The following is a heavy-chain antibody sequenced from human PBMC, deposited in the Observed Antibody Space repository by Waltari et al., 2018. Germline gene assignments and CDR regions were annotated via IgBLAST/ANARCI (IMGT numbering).Heavy chain of an antibody. V-gene: IGHV4-39*01. Sequence: QLQLQESGPGPVKPSETLSLTCSVSGGSLDTPKHYWSWIRQPPGQGLEWIGTISYAGTTYTNPSLRSRPTMSRDTSKNQLSLTLGSTTAADTAVYYCATYIGASVGTAAFDVWGQGTMVTVSS. CDR2: ISYAGTT. CDR3: ATYIGASVGTAAFDV. D-gene: IGHD5-12*01. J-gene: IGHJ3*01. CDR1: GGSLDTPKHY.